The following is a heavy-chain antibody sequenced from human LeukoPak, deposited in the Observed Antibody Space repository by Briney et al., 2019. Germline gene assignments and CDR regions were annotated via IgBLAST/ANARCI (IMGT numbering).Heavy chain of an antibody. CDR3: TTDPVGIYDSDY. J-gene: IGHJ4*02. D-gene: IGHD3-10*01. CDR1: GFTVSSSY. Sequence: PGGSLRLSCAASGFTVSSSYMTWVRQAPGKGLEWVGRIKSKARGGTTDYATPVKGRFTISRDDSKNTLYLQMSALKTEDTAVYFCTTDPVGIYDSDYWGQGTLVTVSS. CDR2: IKSKARGGTT. V-gene: IGHV3-15*01.